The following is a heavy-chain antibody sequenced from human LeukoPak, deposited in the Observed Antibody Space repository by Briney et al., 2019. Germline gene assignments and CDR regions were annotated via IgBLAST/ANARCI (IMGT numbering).Heavy chain of an antibody. CDR1: GGSISSYY. D-gene: IGHD6-13*01. J-gene: IGHJ4*02. Sequence: SETLSLTCTVSGGSISSYYWSWIRQPPGKGLEWNGYIYYSGSTNYNPSLKSRVTISVDTSKNQFSLKLSPVTAADTAVYYCARGDLAAQTPFDYWGQGTLVTVSS. V-gene: IGHV4-59*01. CDR3: ARGDLAAQTPFDY. CDR2: IYYSGST.